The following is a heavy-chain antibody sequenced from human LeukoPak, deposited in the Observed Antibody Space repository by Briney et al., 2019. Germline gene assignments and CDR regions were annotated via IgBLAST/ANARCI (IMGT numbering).Heavy chain of an antibody. CDR3: ARRATIAAAGPNYYYYGMDV. CDR2: IYYSGST. V-gene: IGHV4-59*08. D-gene: IGHD6-13*01. CDR1: GSSISSYY. J-gene: IGHJ6*02. Sequence: SETLSLTCTVSGSSISSYYWSWIRQPPGKGLEWIGYIYYSGSTNYNPSLKSRVTISVDTSKNQFSLKLSSVTAADTAVYYCARRATIAAAGPNYYYYGMDVWGQGTTVTVSS.